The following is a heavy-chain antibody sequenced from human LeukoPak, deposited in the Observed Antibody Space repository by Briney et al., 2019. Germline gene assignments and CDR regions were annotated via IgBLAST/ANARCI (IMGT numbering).Heavy chain of an antibody. J-gene: IGHJ4*02. CDR1: GFTFSSYW. V-gene: IGHV3-74*01. CDR3: ARDRSLGDVFGWRPEPTYFDY. Sequence: GGSLRLSCAASGFTFSSYWMHWVRQAPGKGLVWVSRINSDGSSTSYADSVKGRFTISRDNAKNTLYLQMNSLRAEDTAVYYCARDRSLGDVFGWRPEPTYFDYWGQGTLVTVSS. CDR2: INSDGSST. D-gene: IGHD4-17*01.